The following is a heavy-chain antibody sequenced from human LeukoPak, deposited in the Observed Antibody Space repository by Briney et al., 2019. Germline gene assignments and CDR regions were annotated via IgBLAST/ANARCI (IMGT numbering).Heavy chain of an antibody. J-gene: IGHJ1*01. CDR2: IYFSGRT. D-gene: IGHD3-22*01. CDR3: ARRRYYDGSGYLE. V-gene: IGHV4-39*01. Sequence: PSETLSLTCSVSGDSVSRSDSYWDWLRPPPGKGLVWIGTIYFSGRTYYSPSLKSRVTMSVDPSNNQFSLNLRSVTAADTAVYYCARRRYYDGSGYLEWGQGTLLSVSS. CDR1: GDSVSRSDSY.